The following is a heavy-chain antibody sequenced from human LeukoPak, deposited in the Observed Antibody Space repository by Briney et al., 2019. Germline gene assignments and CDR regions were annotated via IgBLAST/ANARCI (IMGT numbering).Heavy chain of an antibody. V-gene: IGHV4-59*08. CDR1: GGSISSYY. J-gene: IGHJ5*02. D-gene: IGHD3-10*01. Sequence: PSETLSLTCTVSGGSISSYYWSWIRQPPGKGLEWIGYIYYSGSTNYNPSLKSRVTISVDTSKNQFSLKLSSVTAADTAVYYCARHAEYGSGSYYSPNWFDPWGQGTLVTVSS. CDR2: IYYSGST. CDR3: ARHAEYGSGSYYSPNWFDP.